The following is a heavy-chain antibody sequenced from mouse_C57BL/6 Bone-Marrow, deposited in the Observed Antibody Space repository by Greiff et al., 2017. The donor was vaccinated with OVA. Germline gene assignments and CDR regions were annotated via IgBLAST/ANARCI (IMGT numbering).Heavy chain of an antibody. D-gene: IGHD2-2*01. V-gene: IGHV10-1*01. CDR3: VRHVLYGYERDYYAMDY. CDR1: GFSFNTYA. Sequence: EAGGGLVQPKGSLKLSCAASGFSFNTYAMNWVRQAPGKGLEWVARIRSKSNNYATYYADSVKDRFTISRDDSESMLYLQMNNLKTEDTAMYYCVRHVLYGYERDYYAMDYWGQGTSVTVSS. J-gene: IGHJ4*01. CDR2: IRSKSNNYAT.